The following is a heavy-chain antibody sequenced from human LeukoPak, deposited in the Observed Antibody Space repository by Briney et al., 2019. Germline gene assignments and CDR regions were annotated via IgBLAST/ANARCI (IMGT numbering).Heavy chain of an antibody. Sequence: SQTLSLTCAVSGGSISSGGYSWSWIRQPPGKGLEWIGYIYHSGSTYYNPSLKSRVTISVDRSKNQFSLKLSSVTAADTAVYYCARMEVSGDTAATFDPWGQGTLVTVSS. D-gene: IGHD5-18*01. J-gene: IGHJ5*02. V-gene: IGHV4-30-2*01. CDR1: GGSISSGGYS. CDR2: IYHSGST. CDR3: ARMEVSGDTAATFDP.